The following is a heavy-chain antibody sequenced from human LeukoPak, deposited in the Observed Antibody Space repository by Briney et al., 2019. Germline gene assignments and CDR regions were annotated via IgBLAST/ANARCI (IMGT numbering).Heavy chain of an antibody. V-gene: IGHV3-23*01. Sequence: GGSLRLSCAASGFTFSSYGMSWVRQAPGKGLEWVSAISGSGGSTYYADSVKGRFTISRDNSKNTLYLQMNSLRAEDTAVYYCAKESGSPLCYYYYMDVWGKGTTVTISS. CDR1: GFTFSSYG. CDR2: ISGSGGST. CDR3: AKESGSPLCYYYYMDV. J-gene: IGHJ6*03. D-gene: IGHD1-26*01.